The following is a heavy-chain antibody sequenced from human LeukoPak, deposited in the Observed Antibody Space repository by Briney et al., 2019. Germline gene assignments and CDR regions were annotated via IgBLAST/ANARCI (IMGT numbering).Heavy chain of an antibody. Sequence: SETLSLTCAVYGGSFSGYYWSWIRQPPGKGLEWIGEINHSGSTNYNPSLKSRVTISVDTSKNQFSLKLSSVTAADTAVYYCARGGGSGWYPAPLDYWGQGTLVTVSS. CDR3: ARGGGSGWYPAPLDY. J-gene: IGHJ4*02. CDR1: GGSFSGYY. D-gene: IGHD6-19*01. CDR2: INHSGST. V-gene: IGHV4-34*01.